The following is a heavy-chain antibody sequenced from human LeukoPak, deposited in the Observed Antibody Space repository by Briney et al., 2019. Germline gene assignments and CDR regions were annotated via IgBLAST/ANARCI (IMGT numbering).Heavy chain of an antibody. CDR2: IYGSEDGSS. Sequence: SETLSLTCTVSGDSVITYYWNWIRQPAGKGLEWIGRIYGSEDGSSDYNPSLKSRVTMSLDTSKRQFSLKLSSVTAADTAIYYCARLGRESLLWFGNDYWGQGTLVTVSS. D-gene: IGHD3-10*01. CDR1: GDSVITYY. V-gene: IGHV4-4*07. J-gene: IGHJ4*02. CDR3: ARLGRESLLWFGNDY.